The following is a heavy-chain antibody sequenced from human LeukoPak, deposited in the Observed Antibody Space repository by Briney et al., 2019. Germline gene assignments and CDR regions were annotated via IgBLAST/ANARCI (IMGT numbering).Heavy chain of an antibody. CDR3: GRAMDV. J-gene: IGHJ6*02. CDR2: IKQDGSKK. V-gene: IGHV3-7*01. CDR1: GFTLSSYW. Sequence: GGSLRLSCAASGFTLSSYWMSWVRQAPGKGLEWVANIKQDGSKKNYVDSVKGRFAISRDNAKNSLYLQMNSLRAEDTAVYYCGRAMDVWGQGTTVTVSS.